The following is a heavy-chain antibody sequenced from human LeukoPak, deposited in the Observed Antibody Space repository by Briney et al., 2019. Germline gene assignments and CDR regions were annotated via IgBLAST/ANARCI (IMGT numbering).Heavy chain of an antibody. CDR1: GGSISSGYY. CDR3: AREKQTAGSDY. V-gene: IGHV4-38-2*02. J-gene: IGHJ4*02. D-gene: IGHD3-10*01. Sequence: SETLSLTCTVSGGSISSGYYWGWIRQPPGKGLEWIGSIYHSGSTYYNPSLKSRVTISADTSKNQFSLKLNSVTAADTAVYYCAREKQTAGSDYWGQGTLVTVSS. CDR2: IYHSGST.